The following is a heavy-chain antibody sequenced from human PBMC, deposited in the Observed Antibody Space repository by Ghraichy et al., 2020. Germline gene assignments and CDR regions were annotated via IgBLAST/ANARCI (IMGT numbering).Heavy chain of an antibody. J-gene: IGHJ4*02. D-gene: IGHD1-1*01. Sequence: GGSLRLSCVGSGFTFNYGVHWVRQAPGKGLEWVAVIGHDGSQKYHGDSVKGRLTMSRDNSLRTVYLQMDSLRAEDTAVYYCAKWGTSGSLDYWGQGTLVTVSS. CDR3: AKWGTSGSLDY. CDR1: GFTFNYG. V-gene: IGHV3-33*06. CDR2: IGHDGSQK.